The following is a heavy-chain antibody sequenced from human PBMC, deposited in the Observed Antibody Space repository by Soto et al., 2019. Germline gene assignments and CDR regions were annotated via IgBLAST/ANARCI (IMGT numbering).Heavy chain of an antibody. CDR1: GYTFISYG. CDR3: ARDQAVWNVNYPCFDY. D-gene: IGHD1-7*01. CDR2: NSGYNVKT. V-gene: IGHV1-18*01. Sequence: QVQLVQSGAEVKKPGASVKISCKASGYTFISYGISWVRQAPGQGLEWMGWNSGYNVKTDYAQKLQGRVTMTRDTSTSTAYMELTSLRSDDTAVYYCARDQAVWNVNYPCFDYWGQGTLITVSS. J-gene: IGHJ4*02.